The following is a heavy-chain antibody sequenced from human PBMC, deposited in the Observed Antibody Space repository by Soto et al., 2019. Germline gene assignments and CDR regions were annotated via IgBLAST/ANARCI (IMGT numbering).Heavy chain of an antibody. CDR1: VGTFSSYA. J-gene: IGHJ3*02. Sequence: SLNVSCKASVGTFSSYAISWVRQAPGQGLEWMGGIIPIFGTANYAQKFQGRVTITADEATSTAYMELSSLRSEDTAVYYCATCSSTSCYSAYHAFDIWGQGTMVTVS. CDR3: ATCSSTSCYSAYHAFDI. CDR2: IIPIFGTA. D-gene: IGHD2-2*01. V-gene: IGHV1-69*13.